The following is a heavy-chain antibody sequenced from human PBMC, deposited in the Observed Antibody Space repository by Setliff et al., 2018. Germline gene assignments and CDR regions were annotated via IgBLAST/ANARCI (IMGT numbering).Heavy chain of an antibody. J-gene: IGHJ6*02. V-gene: IGHV1-18*01. CDR2: ISAYNDNK. D-gene: IGHD3-10*01. Sequence: ASVKVSCKASGYSFTSYGISWVRQAPGQGREWMGWISAYNDNKNYAQKFQGRVTMTTDTSTNTVLMELRSLRSDDTAMFYCARVVYYASGSSLSYGMDVRGQGTAVTVSS. CDR3: ARVVYYASGSSLSYGMDV. CDR1: GYSFTSYG.